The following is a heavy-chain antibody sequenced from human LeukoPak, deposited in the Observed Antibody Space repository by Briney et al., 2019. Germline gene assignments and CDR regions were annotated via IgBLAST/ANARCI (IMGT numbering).Heavy chain of an antibody. V-gene: IGHV3-48*01. CDR1: GFTFSSYS. Sequence: SGGSLTLSCAASGFTFSSYSMNWVRQAPGKGLEWVSYISSSSSTIYYADSVKGRFTISRDNAKNSLYLQMNSLRAEDTAVYYCAREVPLVVVAATFFDYWGQGTLVTVSS. D-gene: IGHD2-15*01. CDR2: ISSSSSTI. J-gene: IGHJ4*02. CDR3: AREVPLVVVAATFFDY.